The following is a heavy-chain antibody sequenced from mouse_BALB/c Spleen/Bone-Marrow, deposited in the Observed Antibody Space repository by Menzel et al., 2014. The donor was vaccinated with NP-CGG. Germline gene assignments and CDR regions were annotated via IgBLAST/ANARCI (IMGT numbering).Heavy chain of an antibody. CDR2: IYPGDGDT. CDR1: GYAFNTYW. CDR3: AKVTTGFAY. D-gene: IGHD2-2*01. J-gene: IGHJ3*01. Sequence: QVQLKQSGAELVRPGSSVKISCKASGYAFNTYWMTWVKQRPGQGLEWIGQIYPGDGDTKYNGKFKGKATLTADKSSSTAYMQLSSLTSEDSAVYFCAKVTTGFAYWGQGTLVTVSA. V-gene: IGHV1-80*01.